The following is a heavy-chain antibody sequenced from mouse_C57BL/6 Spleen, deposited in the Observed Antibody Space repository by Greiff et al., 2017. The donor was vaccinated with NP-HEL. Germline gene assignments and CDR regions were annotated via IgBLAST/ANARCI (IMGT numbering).Heavy chain of an antibody. CDR1: GYTFTSYW. CDR3: ARGTYSSGYSGYFDY. Sequence: QVQLKQPGAELVMPGASVKLSCKASGYTFTSYWMHWVKQRPGQGLEWIGEIDPSDSYTNYNQKFKGKSTLTVDKSSSTAYMQLSSLTSEDSAVYYCARGTYSSGYSGYFDYWGQGTTLTVSS. V-gene: IGHV1-69*01. J-gene: IGHJ2*01. D-gene: IGHD3-2*02. CDR2: IDPSDSYT.